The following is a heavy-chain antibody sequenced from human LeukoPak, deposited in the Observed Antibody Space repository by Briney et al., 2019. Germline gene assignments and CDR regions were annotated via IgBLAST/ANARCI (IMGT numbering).Heavy chain of an antibody. Sequence: SETLSLTCTVSGVSISSYYWSWVRQPPGKGLEWVGTIYNNGSTYYNASLQSRVTISVNTCKNQFSLKRRAVTAADTAVNYDARLVGAATDPFDFWGQGTLVPVSS. V-gene: IGHV4-39*01. CDR2: IYNNGST. J-gene: IGHJ4*02. D-gene: IGHD1-26*01. CDR3: ARLVGAATDPFDF. CDR1: GVSISSYY.